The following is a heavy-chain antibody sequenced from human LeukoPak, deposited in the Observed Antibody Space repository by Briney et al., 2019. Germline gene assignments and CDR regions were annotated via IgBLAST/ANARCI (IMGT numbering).Heavy chain of an antibody. CDR2: ISSSSSTI. CDR3: AREECQLLYGFDY. Sequence: PGGSLRLSCAASGFTFSSYSMNWVRQAPGKGLEWVSYISSSSSTIYYADSVKGRFTISRNNVKNSLYLQMNSLRAEDTAVYYCAREECQLLYGFDYWGQGTLVTVSS. D-gene: IGHD2-2*02. J-gene: IGHJ4*02. CDR1: GFTFSSYS. V-gene: IGHV3-48*01.